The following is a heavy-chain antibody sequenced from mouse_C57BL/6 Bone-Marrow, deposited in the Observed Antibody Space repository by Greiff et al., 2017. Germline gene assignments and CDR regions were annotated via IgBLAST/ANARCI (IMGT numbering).Heavy chain of an antibody. V-gene: IGHV5-16*01. Sequence: EVHLVESEGGLVQPGSSMKLSCTASGFTFSDYYMAWVRQVPEKGLEWVANINYDGSSTYYLDSLKSRFIISRDNAKNILYLQMSSLKSEDTATYYCARANYGSSYWYFDVWGTGTTVTVSS. CDR3: ARANYGSSYWYFDV. J-gene: IGHJ1*03. CDR1: GFTFSDYY. CDR2: INYDGSST. D-gene: IGHD1-1*01.